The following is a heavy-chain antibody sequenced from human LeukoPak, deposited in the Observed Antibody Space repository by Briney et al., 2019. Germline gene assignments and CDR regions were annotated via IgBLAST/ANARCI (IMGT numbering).Heavy chain of an antibody. Sequence: PGGSLRLSCAASGFTFSNYNMNWVRQAPGKGLEWVSSISSSNNYIYYADSVKGRFTISRDNAKNSLYLQMNSLRAEDTAVYYCASGPTGFAWGQGTLVTVSS. CDR3: ASGPTGFA. D-gene: IGHD1-14*01. J-gene: IGHJ5*02. CDR1: GFTFSNYN. CDR2: ISSSNNYI. V-gene: IGHV3-21*01.